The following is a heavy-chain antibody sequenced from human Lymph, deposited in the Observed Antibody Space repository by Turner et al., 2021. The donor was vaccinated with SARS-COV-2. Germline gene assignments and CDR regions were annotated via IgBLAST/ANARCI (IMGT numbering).Heavy chain of an antibody. J-gene: IGHJ4*02. V-gene: IGHV1-24*01. D-gene: IGHD1-1*01. CDR1: GYTLTELS. CDR2: FDPEDGET. Sequence: QVQLVQSGAEVKKPGASVKVSCKVSGYTLTELSIHWVRQAPGKGLEWMGGFDPEDGETIYGQKFQGRVTMTEDTSTDTAYMELSSLRSEDTAVYYCATLKSNWKILTGRYYFDFWGQGTLVTVSS. CDR3: ATLKSNWKILTGRYYFDF.